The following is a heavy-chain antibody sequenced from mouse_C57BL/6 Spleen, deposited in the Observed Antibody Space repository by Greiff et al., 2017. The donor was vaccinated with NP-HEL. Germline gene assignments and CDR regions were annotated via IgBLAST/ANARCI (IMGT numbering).Heavy chain of an antibody. CDR3: AGGLRRYYAMDY. V-gene: IGHV5-17*01. J-gene: IGHJ4*01. CDR1: GFTFSDYG. Sequence: EVNVVESGGGLVKPGGSLKLSCAASGFTFSDYGMHWVRQAPEKGLEWVAYISSGSSTIYYADTVKGRFTISRDNAKNTLFLQMTSLRAEDTAMYYCAGGLRRYYAMDYWGQGTSVTVSS. D-gene: IGHD3-1*01. CDR2: ISSGSSTI.